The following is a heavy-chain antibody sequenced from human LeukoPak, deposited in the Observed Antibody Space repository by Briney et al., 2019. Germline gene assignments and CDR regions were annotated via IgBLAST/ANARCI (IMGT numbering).Heavy chain of an antibody. CDR2: IYYSGST. V-gene: IGHV4-39*07. CDR3: ARGNRGPYITIFGVVRASSTTENNWFDP. D-gene: IGHD3-3*01. J-gene: IGHJ5*02. Sequence: SETLSLTCTVSGGSISSSSHYWGWIRQPPGKGLEWIGSIYYSGSTYYNPSLKSRVTISVDTSKNQFSLKLSSVTAADTAVYYCARGNRGPYITIFGVVRASSTTENNWFDPWGQGTLVTVSS. CDR1: GGSISSSSHY.